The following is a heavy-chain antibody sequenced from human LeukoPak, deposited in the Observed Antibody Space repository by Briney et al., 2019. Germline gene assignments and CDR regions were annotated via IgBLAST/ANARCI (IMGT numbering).Heavy chain of an antibody. CDR1: GFTFISYS. CDR2: ISSSSSYI. J-gene: IGHJ3*02. D-gene: IGHD4-17*01. Sequence: GGSLGLSCAASGFTFISYSMNWVRQAQGKGLEWDSSISSSSSYIYYADSLKGRFTISRDNAKNSLYLQMNSLRAEDTAVYYCARDRIIYGDYGDAFDIWGQGTMVTVSS. CDR3: ARDRIIYGDYGDAFDI. V-gene: IGHV3-21*01.